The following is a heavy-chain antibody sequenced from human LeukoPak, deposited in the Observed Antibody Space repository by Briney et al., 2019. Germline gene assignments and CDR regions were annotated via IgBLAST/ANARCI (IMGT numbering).Heavy chain of an antibody. CDR1: GFTFSSYG. CDR3: ARGTKRGYRVYYFDY. CDR2: IWYDGSNK. J-gene: IGHJ4*02. Sequence: GGSLRLSCAASGFTFSSYGMHWVRQAPGKGLEWVAVIWYDGSNKYYADSVKGRFTISRDNSKNTLYLQMNSLRAEDTAVYYCARGTKRGYRVYYFDYWGQGTLVTVSS. D-gene: IGHD5-18*01. V-gene: IGHV3-33*01.